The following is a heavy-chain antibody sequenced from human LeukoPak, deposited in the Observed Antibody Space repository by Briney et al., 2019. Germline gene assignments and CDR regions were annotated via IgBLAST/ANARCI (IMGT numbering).Heavy chain of an antibody. V-gene: IGHV1-18*01. CDR1: GYIFTSYG. CDR3: ARVSPSPGYSSSWHIFPPPGQLDY. Sequence: ASVKVSCKASGYIFTSYGISWVRQAPGQGLEWMGWISGYNGNTNYAQKLQGRVTMTTDTSTSTAYMELRSLRSDDTAVYYCARVSPSPGYSSSWHIFPPPGQLDYWGQGTLVTVSS. J-gene: IGHJ4*02. D-gene: IGHD6-13*01. CDR2: ISGYNGNT.